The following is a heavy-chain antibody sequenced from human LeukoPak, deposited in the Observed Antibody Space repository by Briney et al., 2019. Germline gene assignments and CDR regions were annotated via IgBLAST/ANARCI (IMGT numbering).Heavy chain of an antibody. Sequence: GGSLRLSCAASGFTFSSYGVRWVRQAPGKGLEWVAVISYDGSNKYYADSVEGRFTISRDNFKNTLYLQMNSLRAEDTAVYYCAKCLGLRKLLRWMDYWGQGTLVTVSS. CDR2: ISYDGSNK. V-gene: IGHV3-30*18. J-gene: IGHJ4*02. D-gene: IGHD1-26*01. CDR1: GFTFSSYG. CDR3: AKCLGLRKLLRWMDY.